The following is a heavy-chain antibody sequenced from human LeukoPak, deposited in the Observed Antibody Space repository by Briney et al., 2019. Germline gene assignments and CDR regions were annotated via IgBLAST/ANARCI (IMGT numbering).Heavy chain of an antibody. CDR3: ARGSNYFDY. CDR1: GGSVRSGGYY. Sequence: TSETLSLTCTVSGGSVRSGGYYWSWIRQPPGKGLEWIGFVFNNENTNYSPSLRSRITISVDTSKNQFSLKVTSLTAADTAIYYCARGSNYFDYWGQGILVSVSS. V-gene: IGHV4-61*08. D-gene: IGHD6-6*01. J-gene: IGHJ4*02. CDR2: VFNNENT.